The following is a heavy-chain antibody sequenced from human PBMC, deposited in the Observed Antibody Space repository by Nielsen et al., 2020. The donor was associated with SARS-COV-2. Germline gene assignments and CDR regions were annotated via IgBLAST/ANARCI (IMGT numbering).Heavy chain of an antibody. Sequence: SLKISCAASGFTFDDYAMHWVRQAPGKGLEWASGISWNSGSIGYADSVKGRFTISRDNAKNSLYLQMNSLRAEDTALYYCATLNSGHYYGMDVWGQGTTVTVSS. CDR3: ATLNSGHYYGMDV. CDR2: ISWNSGSI. D-gene: IGHD2-15*01. J-gene: IGHJ6*02. CDR1: GFTFDDYA. V-gene: IGHV3-9*01.